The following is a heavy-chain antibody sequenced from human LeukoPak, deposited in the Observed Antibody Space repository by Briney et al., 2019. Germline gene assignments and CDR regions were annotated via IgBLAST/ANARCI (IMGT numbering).Heavy chain of an antibody. Sequence: GGSLRLSCAASGFTFSSYAMSWVRLAPGKGLEWVSAISGSGGSTYYADSVKGRFTISRDNSKNTLYLQMNSLRAEDTAVYYCATHHGSGSYGKYYFDYWGQGTLVTVSS. CDR2: ISGSGGST. V-gene: IGHV3-23*01. J-gene: IGHJ4*02. CDR3: ATHHGSGSYGKYYFDY. CDR1: GFTFSSYA. D-gene: IGHD3-10*01.